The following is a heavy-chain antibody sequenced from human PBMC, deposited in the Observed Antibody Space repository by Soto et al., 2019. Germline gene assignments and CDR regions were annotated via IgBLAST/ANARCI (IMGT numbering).Heavy chain of an antibody. CDR3: ARDLGSGYLDY. Sequence: PGGSLRLSCAASGFTYSSYAMSWVRQAPGKGLEWVSGISHSGGNTYYADSVKGRFTISRDNSKNTVYLQMNSLRGEDTAAYYCARDLGSGYLDYWGQGTLVTVSS. V-gene: IGHV3-23*01. CDR2: ISHSGGNT. CDR1: GFTYSSYA. D-gene: IGHD3-22*01. J-gene: IGHJ4*02.